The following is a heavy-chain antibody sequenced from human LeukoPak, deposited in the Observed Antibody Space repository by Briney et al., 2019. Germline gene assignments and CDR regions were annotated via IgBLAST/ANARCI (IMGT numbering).Heavy chain of an antibody. J-gene: IGHJ4*02. CDR2: ISYDGSDK. V-gene: IGHV3-30*03. Sequence: GGSLRLSCAASGFIFSGYGMHWVRQAPGKGLEWVAVISYDGSDKYYADSVKGRFTISRDNSKNTLYLQMNSLRVEDTAVYYCASRVLGATNPFDYWGQGTLVTVSS. D-gene: IGHD1-26*01. CDR3: ASRVLGATNPFDY. CDR1: GFIFSGYG.